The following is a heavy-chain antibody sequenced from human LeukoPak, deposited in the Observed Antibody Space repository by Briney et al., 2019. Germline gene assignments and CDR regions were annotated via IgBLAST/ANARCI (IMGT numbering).Heavy chain of an antibody. CDR1: GGSITGYY. Sequence: PSQTLSLTCAVYGGSITGYYWSWIRQTPGRGLEWVGEIHYTGATSYNPSLKSRATISTDTSKNQFSLRLSSVTAADTAVYYCARGNILTGYCFDFWGQGALVTVSS. CDR2: IHYTGAT. CDR3: ARGNILTGYCFDF. J-gene: IGHJ4*02. D-gene: IGHD3-9*01. V-gene: IGHV4-34*01.